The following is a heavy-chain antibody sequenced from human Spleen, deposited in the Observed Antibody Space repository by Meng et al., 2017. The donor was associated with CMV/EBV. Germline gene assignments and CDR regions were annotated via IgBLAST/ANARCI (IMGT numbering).Heavy chain of an antibody. CDR2: ISGSGGST. CDR1: GFTFSSYA. D-gene: IGHD6-19*01. J-gene: IGHJ4*02. Sequence: GESLKISCAASGFTFSSYAMSWVRQAPGKGLEWVSAISGSGGSTYYADSVKGRFTISRDNAKNSLYLQMNSLRAEDTAVYYCARGAGSILYWGQGTLVTVSS. CDR3: ARGAGSILY. V-gene: IGHV3-23*01.